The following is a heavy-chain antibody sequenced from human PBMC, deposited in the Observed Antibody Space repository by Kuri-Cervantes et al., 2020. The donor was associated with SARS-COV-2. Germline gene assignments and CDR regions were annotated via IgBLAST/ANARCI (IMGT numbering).Heavy chain of an antibody. CDR1: GGSISSYY. J-gene: IGHJ5*02. V-gene: IGHV4-59*08. Sequence: ESLKISCTVSGGSISSYYWSWIRQPPGKGLEWIGYIYYSGSTNYNPSLKSRVTISVDTSKNQFSLKLSSVTAADTAVYYCARHMSNTYYYDSSGYRKGNLFDPWGQGTLVTVSS. CDR2: IYYSGST. CDR3: ARHMSNTYYYDSSGYRKGNLFDP. D-gene: IGHD3-22*01.